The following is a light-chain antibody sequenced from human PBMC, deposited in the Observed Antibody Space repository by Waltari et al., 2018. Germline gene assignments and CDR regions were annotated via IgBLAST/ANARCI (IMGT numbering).Light chain of an antibody. V-gene: IGLV2-14*03. CDR2: DVT. J-gene: IGLJ1*01. CDR3: LSYTTSDTYV. CDR1: SSDVGRYDY. Sequence: SALPQPASVSGSPGQSISISCTGTSSDVGRYDYVSWYQQHPANAPKLLIYDVTQRPSGISHRFSGSKSGYTASLTISGLQSEDEADYYCLSYTTSDTYVFGSGTRVTGL.